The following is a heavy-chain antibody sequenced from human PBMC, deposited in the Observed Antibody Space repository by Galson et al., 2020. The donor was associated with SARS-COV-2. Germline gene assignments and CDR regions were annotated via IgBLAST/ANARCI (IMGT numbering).Heavy chain of an antibody. J-gene: IGHJ4*02. CDR2: HPADSDT. V-gene: IGHV5-51*01. CDR3: TRPRGRYGGNYIDY. D-gene: IGHD1-26*01. CDR1: GYSFSSYW. Sequence: GESLKISCKCSGYSFSSYWIGWVRQMPGKGLAWMGIHPADSDTRYSPSFQGQVTISVDKSINTAYLQWSSLKASDTAMFYCTRPRGRYGGNYIDYWGQGTLVTVSS.